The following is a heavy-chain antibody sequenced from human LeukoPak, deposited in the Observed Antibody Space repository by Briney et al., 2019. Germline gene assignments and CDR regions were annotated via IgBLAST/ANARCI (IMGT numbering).Heavy chain of an antibody. CDR2: IDTSGST. Sequence: SVTLSFTCSVSGVSISSYYWTWIRQSAGRGLEWMGRIDTSGSTNYNPSLKSRVTMSADTSNNQFSLKLMSVTAAATAVYYCARGQWEIDYWGQGTLVTVSP. CDR3: ARGQWEIDY. D-gene: IGHD1-26*01. V-gene: IGHV4-4*07. J-gene: IGHJ4*02. CDR1: GVSISSYY.